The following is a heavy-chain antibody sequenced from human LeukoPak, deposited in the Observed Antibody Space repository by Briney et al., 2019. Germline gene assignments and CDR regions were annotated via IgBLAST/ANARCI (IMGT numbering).Heavy chain of an antibody. V-gene: IGHV1-69*13. CDR1: GGTFSSYA. Sequence: SVKVSCKASGGTFSSYATSWVRQAPGQGLEWMGGIIPIFGTANYAQKFQGRVTITADESTSTAYMELSSLRSEDTAVYYCARSSSSFYYFDYWGQGTLVTVSS. CDR2: IIPIFGTA. CDR3: ARSSSSFYYFDY. J-gene: IGHJ4*02. D-gene: IGHD6-13*01.